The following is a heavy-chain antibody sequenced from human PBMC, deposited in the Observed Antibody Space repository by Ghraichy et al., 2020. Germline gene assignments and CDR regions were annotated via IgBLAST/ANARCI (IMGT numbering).Heavy chain of an antibody. Sequence: GGSLRLSCTASGFIFSDYGMHWVRQAPGKGLEWVAVISFDGSNIYYADSVKGRFTISRDNSQSTVFLQMNSLRPVDTAVFYCAKEANGFWDHTWESMEHWGQGALVTVSA. J-gene: IGHJ4*02. CDR1: GFIFSDYG. CDR2: ISFDGSNI. V-gene: IGHV3-30*18. D-gene: IGHD1-1*01. CDR3: AKEANGFWDHTWESMEH.